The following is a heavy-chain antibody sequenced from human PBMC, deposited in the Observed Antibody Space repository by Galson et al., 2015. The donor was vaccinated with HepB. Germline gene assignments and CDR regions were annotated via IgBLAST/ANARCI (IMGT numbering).Heavy chain of an antibody. CDR2: INSKDGGA. D-gene: IGHD2-8*01. CDR1: GFTFSSYS. CDR3: VKLLSMTAAETSDN. V-gene: IGHV3-64D*06. J-gene: IGHJ4*02. Sequence: SLRLSCAASGFTFSSYSMHWVRQAPGKGLEYVSGINSKDGGAYYADSVEGRFTISRDNSKNALFLQMSSLRFEDTAVYYCVKLLSMTAAETSDNWGQGTLVTVST.